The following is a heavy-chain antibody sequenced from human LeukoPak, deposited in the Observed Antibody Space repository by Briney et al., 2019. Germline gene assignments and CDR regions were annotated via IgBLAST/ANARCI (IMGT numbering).Heavy chain of an antibody. J-gene: IGHJ6*02. Sequence: GGSLRLSCAASGFTFSSYGMHWVRQAPGKGLEWVAFIRYDGSNKYYADSVKGRFTISRDNSKDTLYLQMNSLRAEDTAVYYYARDQIVASLTDYGMDVWGQGTTVTVSS. CDR3: ARDQIVASLTDYGMDV. D-gene: IGHD5-12*01. CDR2: IRYDGSNK. V-gene: IGHV3-30*02. CDR1: GFTFSSYG.